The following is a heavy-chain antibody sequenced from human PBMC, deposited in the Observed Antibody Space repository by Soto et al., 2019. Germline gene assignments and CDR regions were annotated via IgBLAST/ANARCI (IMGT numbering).Heavy chain of an antibody. CDR2: IYYSGST. Sequence: SETLSLTCTVSGGSISSSSYYWGWIRQPPGKGLEWIGSIYYSGSTYYNPSLKSRVTISVDTSKNQFSLRLSSVTTADTAVYYCARIYYYMDVWGKGTTVTVSS. CDR3: ARIYYYMDV. V-gene: IGHV4-39*01. J-gene: IGHJ6*03. CDR1: GGSISSSSYY.